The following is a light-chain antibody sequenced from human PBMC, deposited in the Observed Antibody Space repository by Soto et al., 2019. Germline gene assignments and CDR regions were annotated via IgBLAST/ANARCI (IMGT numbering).Light chain of an antibody. Sequence: EIHLAPSPSTLSWSVGGKVNTPCRASQTIRTWLAWYQQKPGKAPKLLIYDASSLQSGVPSRFSGSGSGTEFTLTISSLQPDDFASYYCQQYNTYPWTFGQGTKVDIK. CDR1: QTIRTW. CDR3: QQYNTYPWT. CDR2: DAS. J-gene: IGKJ1*01. V-gene: IGKV1-5*01.